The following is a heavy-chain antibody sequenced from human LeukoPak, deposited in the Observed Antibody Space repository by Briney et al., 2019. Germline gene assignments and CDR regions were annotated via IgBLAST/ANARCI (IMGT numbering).Heavy chain of an antibody. Sequence: SETLSLTCTVSGGSISSYYWSWIRQPPGKGLEWIGYIYYSGSTNYNPSLKSRVTISVDTSKNQFSLKLSSVTAADTAVYYCARQVRGPYGADFDYWGQGTLVTVSS. CDR1: GGSISSYY. CDR2: IYYSGST. D-gene: IGHD3-10*01. CDR3: ARQVRGPYGADFDY. J-gene: IGHJ4*02. V-gene: IGHV4-59*01.